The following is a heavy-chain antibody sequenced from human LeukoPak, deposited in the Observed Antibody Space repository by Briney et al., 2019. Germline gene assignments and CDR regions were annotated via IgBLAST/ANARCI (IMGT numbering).Heavy chain of an antibody. Sequence: ASVKVSCKASGYTFTGYYMHWVRQAPGQGLEWMGWINPNSGGTNYAQKFQGRVTMTRDTSISTAYMELSRLRSDDTAVYYCARERCSSTSCYEDAFDIWGRGTMVTVSS. J-gene: IGHJ3*02. CDR1: GYTFTGYY. V-gene: IGHV1-2*02. D-gene: IGHD2-2*01. CDR2: INPNSGGT. CDR3: ARERCSSTSCYEDAFDI.